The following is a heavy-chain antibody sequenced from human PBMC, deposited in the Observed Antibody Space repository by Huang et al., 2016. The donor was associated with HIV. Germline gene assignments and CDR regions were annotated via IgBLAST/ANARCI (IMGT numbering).Heavy chain of an antibody. CDR2: ITCRGSSS. D-gene: IGHD6-13*01. CDR1: GFTFRSYA. V-gene: IGHV3-23*01. CDR3: AKADSGAAAGSLVDY. J-gene: IGHJ4*02. Sequence: EVQLLESGGGLVQPGGSLRLSCAASGFTFRSYAMRWVRQAPGKGMEWVSSITCRGSSSYYADSVKGRFTISGDNSKNTLYLQMNSLGAEDTAIYYCAKADSGAAAGSLVDYWGQGTLVTVSS.